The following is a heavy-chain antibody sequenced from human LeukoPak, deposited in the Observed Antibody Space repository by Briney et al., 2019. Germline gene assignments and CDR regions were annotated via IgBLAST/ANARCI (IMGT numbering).Heavy chain of an antibody. CDR1: GFSFSTYW. Sequence: GGSLRLSCAASGFSFSTYWMAWVRLAPGKGLEWVANIKEDGSLKYYVDSVKGRFTISRDNAKNSLYLQMSSLRDEDTAVYYCARDQKHGYTYGYPLDFWGQGTLVTVSS. D-gene: IGHD5-18*01. J-gene: IGHJ4*02. CDR3: ARDQKHGYTYGYPLDF. V-gene: IGHV3-7*01. CDR2: IKEDGSLK.